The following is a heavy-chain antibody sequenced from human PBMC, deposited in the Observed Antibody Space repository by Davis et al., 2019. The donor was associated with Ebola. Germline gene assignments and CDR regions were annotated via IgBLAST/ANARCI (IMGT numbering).Heavy chain of an antibody. J-gene: IGHJ6*02. CDR3: ARDAITIFGVVNPGMDV. CDR2: ISAYNGNT. Sequence: AASVKVSCKASGYIFSNYDINWVRQASGQGLEWMGWISAYNGNTNYAQKLQGRVTMTTDTSTSTAYMELRSLRSDDTAVYYCARDAITIFGVVNPGMDVWGQGTTVTVSS. CDR1: GYIFSNYD. V-gene: IGHV1-18*01. D-gene: IGHD3-3*01.